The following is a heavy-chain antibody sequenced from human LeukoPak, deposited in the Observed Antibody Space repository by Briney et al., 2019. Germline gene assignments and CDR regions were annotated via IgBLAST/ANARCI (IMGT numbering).Heavy chain of an antibody. V-gene: IGHV3-66*01. CDR3: ARGIGYYDILTGYGYYFDY. Sequence: GGSLRLSCVASGFTFSDYYMSWIRQAPGKGLEWVSVIYSGGSTYYADSVKGRFTISRDNSKNTLYLQMNSLRAEDTAVYYCARGIGYYDILTGYGYYFDYWGQGTLVTVSS. D-gene: IGHD3-9*01. J-gene: IGHJ4*02. CDR1: GFTFSDYY. CDR2: IYSGGST.